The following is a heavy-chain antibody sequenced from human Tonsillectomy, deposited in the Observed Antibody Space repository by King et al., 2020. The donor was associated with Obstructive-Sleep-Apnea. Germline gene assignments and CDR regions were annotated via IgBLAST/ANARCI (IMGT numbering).Heavy chain of an antibody. CDR2: FYWDDEK. V-gene: IGHV2-70*20. CDR3: ARMCPNGDAFDI. D-gene: IGHD2-8*01. Sequence: TLKESGPALVKPTQTLTLTCTFSCFSRSTSGMCVSWVRQPPGKAFEWRALFYWDDEKYNRTSLKTRLTISKDTSKNHVFLTMTNMDPVDTATYYCARMCPNGDAFDIWGQGTMVTVSS. J-gene: IGHJ3*02. CDR1: CFSRSTSGMC.